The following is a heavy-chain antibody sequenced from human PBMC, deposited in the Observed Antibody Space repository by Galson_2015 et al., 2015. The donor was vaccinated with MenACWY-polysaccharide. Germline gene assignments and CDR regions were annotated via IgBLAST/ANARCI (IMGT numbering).Heavy chain of an antibody. CDR3: ARAKPNWGFDP. J-gene: IGHJ5*02. CDR1: GFTFSSYS. V-gene: IGHV3-21*01. D-gene: IGHD7-27*01. Sequence: SLRLSCAASGFTFSSYSMNWVRQAPGKGLEWVSSISSSSSYIYYADSVKGQFTISRDNAKNSLYLQMNSLRAEDTAVYYCARAKPNWGFDPWGQGTLVTVSS. CDR2: ISSSSSYI.